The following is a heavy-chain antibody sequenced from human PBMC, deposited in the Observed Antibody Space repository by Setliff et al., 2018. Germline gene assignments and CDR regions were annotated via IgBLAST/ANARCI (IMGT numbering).Heavy chain of an antibody. Sequence: PGGSLRLSCAASGFTFSTYRMHWVRQAPGKGLEWVAVIWDDGVKKYHADSVKGRFTISRDNSKNTLYLQMNSLRPEDSAIYYCASSCSGSSCYAGLDYWGQGTLV. V-gene: IGHV3-33*08. D-gene: IGHD2-15*01. CDR3: ASSCSGSSCYAGLDY. CDR2: IWDDGVKK. CDR1: GFTFSTYR. J-gene: IGHJ4*02.